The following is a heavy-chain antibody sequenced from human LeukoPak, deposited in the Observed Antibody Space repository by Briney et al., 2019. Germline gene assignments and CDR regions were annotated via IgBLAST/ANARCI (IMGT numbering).Heavy chain of an antibody. J-gene: IGHJ4*02. D-gene: IGHD2-21*02. Sequence: GGSLRLSCAASGFNFANHAMSWVRQSAGKGLEWVSAISGGGNITYYADSVKGRFTISRDNSKDTLFLQMHSLRPGDTAVYYCVREDTPATANYWGQGTLVTISS. CDR1: GFNFANHA. CDR3: VREDTPATANY. CDR2: ISGGGNIT. V-gene: IGHV3-23*01.